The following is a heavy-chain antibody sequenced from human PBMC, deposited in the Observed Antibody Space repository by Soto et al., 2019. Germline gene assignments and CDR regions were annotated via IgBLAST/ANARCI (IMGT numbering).Heavy chain of an antibody. D-gene: IGHD4-17*01. J-gene: IGHJ6*02. V-gene: IGHV3-9*01. Sequence: EVQLVESGGGLVQPGRSLRLSCAASGFTFDDYAMHWVRQAPGKGLEWVSGISWNSGSIGYADSVKGRFTISRDNAKNSLYLQMNSLRAEDTALYYCAKDILSGYGVHRHYYYYGMDVWGQGTTVTVSS. CDR2: ISWNSGSI. CDR1: GFTFDDYA. CDR3: AKDILSGYGVHRHYYYYGMDV.